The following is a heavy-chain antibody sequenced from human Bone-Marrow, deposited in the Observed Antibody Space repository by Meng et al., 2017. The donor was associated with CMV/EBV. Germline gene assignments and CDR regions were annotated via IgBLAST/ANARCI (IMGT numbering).Heavy chain of an antibody. Sequence: GGSLRLSCAASGFTFSSYSMNWVRQAPGKGLEWVSSISSSSSYIYYADSVKGRFTISRDNAKNSLYLQMNSLRSEDTAVYYCARGLRQLPPHAKLVGFTYYFDYWGQGTLVTVSS. D-gene: IGHD6-6*01. CDR3: ARGLRQLPPHAKLVGFTYYFDY. CDR1: GFTFSSYS. J-gene: IGHJ4*02. V-gene: IGHV3-21*04. CDR2: ISSSSSYI.